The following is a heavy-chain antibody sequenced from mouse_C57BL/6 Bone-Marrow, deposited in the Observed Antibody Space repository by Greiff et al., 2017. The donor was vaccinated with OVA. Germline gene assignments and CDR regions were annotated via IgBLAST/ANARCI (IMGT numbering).Heavy chain of an antibody. Sequence: DVKLVESGGGLVKPGGSLKLSCAASGFTFSSYTMSWVRQTPEKRLEWVATISGGGGNTYYPDSVKGRFTISRDNAKNTLYLQMSSLRSEDTALYYCARSYGSSYYAMDYWGQGTSVTVSS. D-gene: IGHD1-1*01. V-gene: IGHV5-9*01. CDR2: ISGGGGNT. J-gene: IGHJ4*01. CDR1: GFTFSSYT. CDR3: ARSYGSSYYAMDY.